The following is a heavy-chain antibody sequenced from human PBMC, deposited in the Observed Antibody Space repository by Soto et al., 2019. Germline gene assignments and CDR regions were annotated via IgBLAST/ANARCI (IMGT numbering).Heavy chain of an antibody. J-gene: IGHJ6*02. Sequence: GESLKISCKGSGYSFTSYWISWVRQMPGKGLEWMGRIDPSDSYTNYSPSFQGHVTISADKSISTTYLQWSSLKASDTAMYYCARVYYDFWSGYYTDYYYYGVDVWGQGTTVTVSS. D-gene: IGHD3-3*01. CDR1: GYSFTSYW. CDR3: ARVYYDFWSGYYTDYYYYGVDV. CDR2: IDPSDSYT. V-gene: IGHV5-10-1*01.